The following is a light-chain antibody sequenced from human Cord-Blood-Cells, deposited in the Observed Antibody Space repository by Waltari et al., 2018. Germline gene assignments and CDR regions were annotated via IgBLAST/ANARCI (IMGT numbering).Light chain of an antibody. CDR1: QSISSY. J-gene: IGKJ4*01. Sequence: DIQMTQSPSSLSASVGDRVTITCRASQSISSYLNWYQQKPGKAPKLLIYAASSLQSGVPSRFGGSGYGTDFTHSISSLEPEDFAAYYCQQSYSTPLTFGGGTKVEIK. CDR3: QQSYSTPLT. V-gene: IGKV1-39*01. CDR2: AAS.